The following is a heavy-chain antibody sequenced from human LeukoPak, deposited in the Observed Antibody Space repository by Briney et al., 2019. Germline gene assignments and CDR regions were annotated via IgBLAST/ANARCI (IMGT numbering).Heavy chain of an antibody. D-gene: IGHD3-22*01. CDR3: ARDTYYYNSSAFYHYYYGMDV. V-gene: IGHV3-23*01. CDR1: GLTFNSYT. Sequence: GGSLRLSCAASGLTFNSYTMGWVRQAPGKGLEWVSAISGSGGSTYYADSVKGRFTISRDNSKNTLYLQMNSLRAEDTAVYYCARDTYYYNSSAFYHYYYGMDVWGQGTTVTVSS. CDR2: ISGSGGST. J-gene: IGHJ6*02.